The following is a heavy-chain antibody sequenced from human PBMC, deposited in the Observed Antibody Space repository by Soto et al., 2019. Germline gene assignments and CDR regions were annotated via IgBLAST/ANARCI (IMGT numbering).Heavy chain of an antibody. Sequence: PSETLSLTCTVSGGSISSGGYYWTRIRQPPGKGLEWIGYSYYSGSTYYNPSLKSRVTISVDTSKNQFSLKLSSVTAADTAVYYCARDGDYYDSSGYYWRYFDYWGQGTQVTVSS. CDR2: SYYSGST. J-gene: IGHJ4*02. CDR3: ARDGDYYDSSGYYWRYFDY. CDR1: GGSISSGGYY. V-gene: IGHV4-30-4*08. D-gene: IGHD3-22*01.